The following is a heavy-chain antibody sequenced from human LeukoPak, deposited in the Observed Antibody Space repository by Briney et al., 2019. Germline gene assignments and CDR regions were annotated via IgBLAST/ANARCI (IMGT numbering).Heavy chain of an antibody. CDR2: FYYSGST. CDR1: GGSISRSSYY. J-gene: IGHJ5*02. V-gene: IGHV4-39*01. D-gene: IGHD3-16*01. CDR3: ARLGTGGPLNWFDP. Sequence: SETLSLTCTVSGGSISRSSYYWGWIRQPPGKGLEWIGSFYYSGSTFYNPSLKSRVTISVDTSNNQFSLKLTSVTAADTAVYYCARLGTGGPLNWFDPWGQGTLVTVSS.